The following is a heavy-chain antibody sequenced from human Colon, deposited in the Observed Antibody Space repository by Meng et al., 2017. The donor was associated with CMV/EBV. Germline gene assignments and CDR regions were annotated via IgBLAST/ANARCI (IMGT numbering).Heavy chain of an antibody. D-gene: IGHD1-26*01. CDR2: ISGYNANT. J-gene: IGHJ4*02. CDR3: ARDRTYSGTYSRGDY. Sequence: ASVKVSCKASGYTFTSYGISWVRQAPGQGLEWLGWISGYNANTDYAQSVQGRVTMTTDTPTNTVYMELRSLRSYDTAIYYCARDRTYSGTYSRGDYWGQGTLVTVSS. CDR1: GYTFTSYG. V-gene: IGHV1-18*01.